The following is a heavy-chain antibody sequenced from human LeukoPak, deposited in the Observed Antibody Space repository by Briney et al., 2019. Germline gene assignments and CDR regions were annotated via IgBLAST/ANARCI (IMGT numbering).Heavy chain of an antibody. J-gene: IGHJ5*02. Sequence: PSETLSLTCTVAGGSISSSSYCWGWIRQPPGKGLEWIGSIYYSGSTYYNTSLKRRVTISVDTSKNQFSLKLSSVTAADTAVYYCARAWKECDPWGQGTLVTVSS. CDR1: GGSISSSSYC. V-gene: IGHV4-39*07. CDR3: ARAWKECDP. CDR2: IYYSGST. D-gene: IGHD5-12*01.